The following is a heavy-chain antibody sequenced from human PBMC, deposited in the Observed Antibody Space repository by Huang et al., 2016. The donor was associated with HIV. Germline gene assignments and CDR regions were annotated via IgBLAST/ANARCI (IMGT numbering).Heavy chain of an antibody. D-gene: IGHD3-22*01. CDR3: VRDPRIQSWLNYFDY. J-gene: IGHJ4*02. CDR1: GFTFSSYW. CDR2: INSEGGSS. Sequence: EVQLVESGGGLVQPGGSLRLSCAASGFTFSSYWMHWVRQAPGKGLVWVSRINSEGGSSGYADSVKGRFTISRDNAKNTLYLQMNSLRAEDTAVYYCVRDPRIQSWLNYFDYWGQGTLVSVSS. V-gene: IGHV3-74*01.